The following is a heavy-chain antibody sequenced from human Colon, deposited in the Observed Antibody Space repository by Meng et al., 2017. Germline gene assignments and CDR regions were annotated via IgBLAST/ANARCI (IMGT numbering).Heavy chain of an antibody. CDR3: AREMGRMRTTVTTFAY. V-gene: IGHV1-2*06. J-gene: IGHJ4*02. D-gene: IGHD4-17*01. Sequence: QGQRGQSGAGVKKPGASVKVSCKASGYTFTGYYMHWVRQAPGQGLEWMGRINPNSGGTNYAQKFQGRVTMTRDTSISTAYMELSRLRSDDTAVYYCAREMGRMRTTVTTFAYWGQGTLVTVSS. CDR2: INPNSGGT. CDR1: GYTFTGYY.